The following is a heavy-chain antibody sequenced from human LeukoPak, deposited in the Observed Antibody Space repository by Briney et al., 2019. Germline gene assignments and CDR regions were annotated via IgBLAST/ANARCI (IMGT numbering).Heavy chain of an antibody. CDR2: MNPNSGNT. J-gene: IGHJ6*03. Sequence: ASVKVSCKASGYTSTSYDINWVRQATGQGLEWMGWMNPNSGNTGYAQKFQGRVTMTRNTSISTAYMELSSLRSEDTAVYYCARAYYGSGRNYYYYYMYVWGKGTTVTVSS. CDR3: ARAYYGSGRNYYYYYMYV. D-gene: IGHD3-10*01. CDR1: GYTSTSYD. V-gene: IGHV1-8*01.